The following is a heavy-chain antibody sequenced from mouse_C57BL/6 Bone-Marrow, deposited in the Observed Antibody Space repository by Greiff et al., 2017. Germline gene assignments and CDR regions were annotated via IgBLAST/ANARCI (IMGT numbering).Heavy chain of an antibody. CDR2: IHPNSGST. V-gene: IGHV1-64*01. J-gene: IGHJ1*03. Sequence: QVQLQQPGAELVKPGASVKLSCKASGYTFTSYWMHWVKQRPGQGLEWIGMIHPNSGSTNYNEKFKSKATLTVDKSSSTAYMQLSSLTSEDSAVYYCARPYGNWYFDVWGTGTTVTVSS. CDR1: GYTFTSYW. D-gene: IGHD2-1*01. CDR3: ARPYGNWYFDV.